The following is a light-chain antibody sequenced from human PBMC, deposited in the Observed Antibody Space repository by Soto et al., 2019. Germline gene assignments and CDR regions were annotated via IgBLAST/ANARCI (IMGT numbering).Light chain of an antibody. V-gene: IGKV1-39*01. Sequence: IQMTQSPSSLSSSVGDRVTITCRASQSVRSYLNWYQEKPGKAPNLLIYAASRLQSGVPSRFSGSGSGTHFTLTISRLQPEDFETYYCQQSYSTPLTFGGGTKVDIK. CDR1: QSVRSY. J-gene: IGKJ4*02. CDR3: QQSYSTPLT. CDR2: AAS.